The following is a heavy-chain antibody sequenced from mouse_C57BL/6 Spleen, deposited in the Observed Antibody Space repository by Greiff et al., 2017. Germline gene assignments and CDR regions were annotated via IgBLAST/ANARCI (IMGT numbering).Heavy chain of an antibody. CDR3: GGGDYSNFYAMDY. V-gene: IGHV1-80*01. Sequence: QVQLKESGAELVKPGASVKISCKASGYAFSSYWMNWVKQRPGKGLEWIGQIYPGDGDTNYNGKFKGKATLTADKSSSTAYMQLSSLTSEDSAVYFCGGGDYSNFYAMDYWGQGTSVTVSS. D-gene: IGHD2-5*01. CDR1: GYAFSSYW. CDR2: IYPGDGDT. J-gene: IGHJ4*01.